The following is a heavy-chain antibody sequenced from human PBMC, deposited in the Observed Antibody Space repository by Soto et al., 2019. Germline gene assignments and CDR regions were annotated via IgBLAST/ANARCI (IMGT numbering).Heavy chain of an antibody. D-gene: IGHD2-15*01. J-gene: IGHJ4*02. CDR1: GGSISSGNYY. CDR3: ATMGTPATGLYFVDY. Sequence: QVQLQESGPGLVKPSQTLSLTCTVSGGSISSGNYYWGWMRQPPGKGLEWIGFISYSGSTYYSTSLKGRVTISVDTSMSQFSLNLSFVTAADTSVYYCATMGTPATGLYFVDYCGQGSLVTVSS. CDR2: ISYSGST. V-gene: IGHV4-30-4*01.